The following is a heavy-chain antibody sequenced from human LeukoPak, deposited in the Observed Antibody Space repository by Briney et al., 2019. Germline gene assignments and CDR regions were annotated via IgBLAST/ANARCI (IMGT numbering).Heavy chain of an antibody. Sequence: ASVKVSCKASGYTFTSYYMHWVRQAPGQGLEWMGIINPSGGSTSYAQKFQGRVTMTRDTSTSTVYMELSSLRSEDTAVYYCAREPRPYKGSPAGVGLLAAPRPFDYWGQGTLVTVSS. V-gene: IGHV1-46*01. J-gene: IGHJ4*02. D-gene: IGHD2-15*01. CDR1: GYTFTSYY. CDR2: INPSGGST. CDR3: AREPRPYKGSPAGVGLLAAPRPFDY.